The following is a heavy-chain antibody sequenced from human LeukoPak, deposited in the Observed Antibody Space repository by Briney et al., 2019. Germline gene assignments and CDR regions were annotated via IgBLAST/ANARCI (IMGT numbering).Heavy chain of an antibody. CDR1: GFTVSTNY. CDR2: IYSGGST. Sequence: PGGSLRLSCAASGFTVSTNYMSWVRQAPWKGLEWVSIIYSGGSTYYAESVKGRFAISRDISKNPLFLQMDSLRAGDTGIYYCARMGYSYGYTFFDYWGQGTLVSVSS. V-gene: IGHV3-66*01. J-gene: IGHJ4*02. CDR3: ARMGYSYGYTFFDY. D-gene: IGHD5-18*01.